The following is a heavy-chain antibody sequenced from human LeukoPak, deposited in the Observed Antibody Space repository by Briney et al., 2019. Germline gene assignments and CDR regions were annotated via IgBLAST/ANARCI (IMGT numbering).Heavy chain of an antibody. V-gene: IGHV3-21*01. CDR3: ARDFSFGSGSYYNLHYGMDV. Sequence: GGSLRLSCAASGFTFSSYSMNWVRQAPGKGLEWVSSISSSSSYIYYAGSVKGRFTISRDNAKNSLYLQMNSLRAEDTAVYYCARDFSFGSGSYYNLHYGMDVWGQGTTVTVSS. CDR2: ISSSSSYI. J-gene: IGHJ6*02. D-gene: IGHD3-10*01. CDR1: GFTFSSYS.